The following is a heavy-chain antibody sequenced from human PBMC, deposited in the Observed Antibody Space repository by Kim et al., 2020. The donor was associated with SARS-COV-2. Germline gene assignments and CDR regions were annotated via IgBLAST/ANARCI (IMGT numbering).Heavy chain of an antibody. J-gene: IGHJ3*02. CDR2: IHPDDSVT. V-gene: IGHV5-51*01. D-gene: IGHD2-21*01. CDR1: GYTFISHW. Sequence: GESLKISCKASGYTFISHWIGWVRQMPGKGLEWMGVIHPDDSVTRYSPSFQGQVTFSADKSITTVYLQWSSLKASDTAMYYCARPSCGAGSCFSFDAFDIGGQGTLVTVSS. CDR3: ARPSCGAGSCFSFDAFDI.